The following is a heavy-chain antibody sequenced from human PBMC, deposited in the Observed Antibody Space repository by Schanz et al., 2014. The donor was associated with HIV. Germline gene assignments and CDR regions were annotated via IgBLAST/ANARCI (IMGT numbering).Heavy chain of an antibody. D-gene: IGHD3-9*01. J-gene: IGHJ6*02. CDR1: GYTFTSYG. V-gene: IGHV1-18*01. Sequence: QVQLVQSGAEVKKPGASVKVSCKASGYTFTSYGISWVRQAPGQGLEWMGWISAYNGNTNYAQKLQGRVTMTTDTSPSTAYFLLRSLRSDDTAVYSSSCTDYDILTGYSLGYYGMDVWGQGTTVTVSS. CDR3: SCTDYDILTGYSLGYYGMDV. CDR2: ISAYNGNT.